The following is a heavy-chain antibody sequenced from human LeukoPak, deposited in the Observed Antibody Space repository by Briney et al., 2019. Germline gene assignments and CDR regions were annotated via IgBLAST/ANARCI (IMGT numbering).Heavy chain of an antibody. CDR1: GYTFTSYY. Sequence: ASVKVSCKASGYTFTSYYMHWVRQAPGQGLEWMGIINPSGGSTSYAQKFQGRVTMTRDTSTSTVYMELSSLRSEDTAVYYCARGLRNSWHVVVTAMVGMDVWGQGTTVTVSS. D-gene: IGHD2-21*02. V-gene: IGHV1-46*01. CDR3: ARGLRNSWHVVVTAMVGMDV. CDR2: INPSGGST. J-gene: IGHJ6*02.